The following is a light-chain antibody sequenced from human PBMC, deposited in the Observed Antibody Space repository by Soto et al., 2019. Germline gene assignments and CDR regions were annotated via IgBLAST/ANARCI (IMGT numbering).Light chain of an antibody. J-gene: IGLJ3*02. CDR1: SSNIGAGYD. CDR2: GNS. V-gene: IGLV1-40*01. Sequence: QSALTQPPSVSGAPGQRVTISCTGSSSNIGAGYDVHWYQQLPGTVPKVLIYGNSNRPSGISDRFSGSKSGTSASLAITGLQAEDEADYYCQSYDSSLGGWVFGGGTKLTVL. CDR3: QSYDSSLGGWV.